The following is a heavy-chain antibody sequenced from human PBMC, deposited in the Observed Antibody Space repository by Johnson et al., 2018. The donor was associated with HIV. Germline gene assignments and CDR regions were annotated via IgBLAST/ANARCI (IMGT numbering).Heavy chain of an antibody. Sequence: VQLVESGGGLVQPGGSLRLSCAASGFTFSTYWMTWVRQAPGKGLEWVANIKQDGSSAFYVDSVKGRFTISRDNAKNSLYLQMNSLRAEDTALYYCATEYSSSSAFHAFDIWGQGTMVTVSS. CDR1: GFTFSTYW. CDR3: ATEYSSSSAFHAFDI. V-gene: IGHV3-7*05. CDR2: IKQDGSSA. J-gene: IGHJ3*02. D-gene: IGHD6-6*01.